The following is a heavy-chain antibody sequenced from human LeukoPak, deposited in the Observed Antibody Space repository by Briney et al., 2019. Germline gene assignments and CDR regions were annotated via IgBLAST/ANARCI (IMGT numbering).Heavy chain of an antibody. CDR3: ARGSGSGWPLDR. CDR2: MYAGGTT. V-gene: IGHV3-53*01. Sequence: GGSLRLSCAASGVIVSRNFMSWARQAPGKGLQWVAIMYAGGTTDYSESVRGRFHISRDTSNNTLSLQMNSLRAEDTAVYYCARGSGSGWPLDRWGQGTLVTVSS. D-gene: IGHD6-19*01. J-gene: IGHJ5*02. CDR1: GVIVSRNF.